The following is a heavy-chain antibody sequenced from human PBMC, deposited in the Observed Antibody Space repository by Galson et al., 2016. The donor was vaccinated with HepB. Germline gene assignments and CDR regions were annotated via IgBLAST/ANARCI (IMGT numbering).Heavy chain of an antibody. Sequence: SLRLSCAASGFTFSSYGMHWVRQAPGKGLEWVAVTWYDGSNKYYADSVKGRFTISRDNSKNTLYLQMNSLRVEDMAVYYCARLQWELVDYWGQRTLVTVSS. D-gene: IGHD1-26*01. J-gene: IGHJ4*02. CDR3: ARLQWELVDY. CDR1: GFTFSSYG. CDR2: TWYDGSNK. V-gene: IGHV3-33*01.